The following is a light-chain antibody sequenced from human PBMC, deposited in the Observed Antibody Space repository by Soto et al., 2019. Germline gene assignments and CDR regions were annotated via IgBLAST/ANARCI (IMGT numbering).Light chain of an antibody. V-gene: IGKV1-9*01. CDR3: QQVNSYPPLT. J-gene: IGKJ3*01. CDR1: RGIGFY. CDR2: AAS. Sequence: IQLTQSPSSMSASVGDRVTISCRASRGIGFYLAWYQQKPGNAPKLLIYAASTLQSGVPSRFSGSGSGTNFTLTISSLQPEDFATYYCQQVNSYPPLTFGPGAKVDIK.